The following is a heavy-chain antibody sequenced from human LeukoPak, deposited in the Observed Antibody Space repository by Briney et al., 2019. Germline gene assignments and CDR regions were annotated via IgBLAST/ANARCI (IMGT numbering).Heavy chain of an antibody. CDR3: TRVYRYFDPHWYFDL. CDR2: IRSKAYGGTT. CDR1: GFTFGDYA. D-gene: IGHD3-9*01. Sequence: GGSLRLSCTASGFTFGDYAMSWFRQAPGKGLEWVGFIRSKAYGGTTEYAASVKGRFTISRDDSKSIAYLQMNSLKTEDTAVYYCTRVYRYFDPHWYFDLWGRGTLVTVSS. J-gene: IGHJ2*01. V-gene: IGHV3-49*03.